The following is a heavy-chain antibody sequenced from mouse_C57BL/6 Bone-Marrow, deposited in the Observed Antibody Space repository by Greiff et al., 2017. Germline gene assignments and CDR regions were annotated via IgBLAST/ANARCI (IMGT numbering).Heavy chain of an antibody. CDR3: TTGYYGYFYYFDY. CDR2: IDPENGDT. D-gene: IGHD2-2*01. Sequence: VQLQQSGAELVRPGASVKLSCTASGFNIKDDYMHWVKQRPEQGLEWIGWIDPENGDTEYASKFQGKATITADTSSNTAYLQLSSLTSEDTAVYYCTTGYYGYFYYFDYWCQGTTLTVSS. CDR1: GFNIKDDY. J-gene: IGHJ2*01. V-gene: IGHV14-4*01.